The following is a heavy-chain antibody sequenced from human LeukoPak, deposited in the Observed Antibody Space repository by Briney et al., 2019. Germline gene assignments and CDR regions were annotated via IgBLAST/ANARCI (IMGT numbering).Heavy chain of an antibody. CDR1: GFTFSSYS. V-gene: IGHV3-21*01. D-gene: IGHD6-19*01. CDR2: ISSSSSYI. Sequence: PGGSLRLSCAASGFTFSSYSMNWVRQAPGKGLEWVSSISSSSSYIYYADSVKGRFTISRDNAKNSLYLQMNSLRAEDTAVYYCARDPRSGWFMDVWGQGTTVTVSS. CDR3: ARDPRSGWFMDV. J-gene: IGHJ6*02.